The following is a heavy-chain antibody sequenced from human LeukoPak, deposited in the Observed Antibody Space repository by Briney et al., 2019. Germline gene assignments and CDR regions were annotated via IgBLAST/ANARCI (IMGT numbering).Heavy chain of an antibody. CDR3: AKGGYSYYFDY. V-gene: IGHV3-23*01. D-gene: IGHD3-22*01. CDR2: ISGSGGST. Sequence: LGGSLRLSCAASGFTFSSYAMSWVCQAPGKGLEWVSGISGSGGSTYYADSVKGRFTIYRDNSKNTLYLQMNSLRAEDTAVYYCAKGGYSYYFDYWGQGTLVTVSS. CDR1: GFTFSSYA. J-gene: IGHJ4*02.